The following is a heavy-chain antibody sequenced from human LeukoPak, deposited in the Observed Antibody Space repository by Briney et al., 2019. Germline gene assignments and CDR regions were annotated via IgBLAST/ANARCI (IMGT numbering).Heavy chain of an antibody. V-gene: IGHV3-23*01. J-gene: IGHJ5*02. CDR3: AKSGSGLDP. Sequence: EGSLRLSCAASGSTFSSYAMSWVRQAPGKGLKWVSVIRGSGTTDYADSVKGRFTISRDNSKNTLYLQMNSLRAEDTAVYYCAKSGSGLDPWGQGTLVTVSS. CDR2: IRGSGTT. CDR1: GSTFSSYA. D-gene: IGHD6-25*01.